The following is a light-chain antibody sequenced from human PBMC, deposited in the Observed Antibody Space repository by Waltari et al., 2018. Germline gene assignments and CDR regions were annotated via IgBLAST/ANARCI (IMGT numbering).Light chain of an antibody. CDR2: GTI. CDR1: SSNIGVGIH. CDR3: QSYDNSLSVI. V-gene: IGLV1-40*01. J-gene: IGLJ2*01. Sequence: QSVLTHPPSVSGAPGQRVTIPCTGRSSNIGVGIHVHWYQQPPGTHPKLLIYGTIKRPSGVPDRFAGSKSGTSASLAISGLQAEDEADYYCQSYDNSLSVIFGGGTKLTVL.